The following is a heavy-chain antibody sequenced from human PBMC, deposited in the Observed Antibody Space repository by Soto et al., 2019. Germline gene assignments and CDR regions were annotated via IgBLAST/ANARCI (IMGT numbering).Heavy chain of an antibody. J-gene: IGHJ5*02. CDR2: FDPDEAET. V-gene: IGHV1-24*01. CDR1: GYTLNEVA. Sequence: QVPLVQSGAEVKKAGASVKIACKVSGYTLNEVAMHWVRQAPGKGLEWLGGFDPDEAETIYAQHFQGRVTMTEDTSTDTVYMELSSLRSDDTALYFCTTYHGDYNFDHWGQGTLVTVSS. CDR3: TTYHGDYNFDH. D-gene: IGHD4-17*01.